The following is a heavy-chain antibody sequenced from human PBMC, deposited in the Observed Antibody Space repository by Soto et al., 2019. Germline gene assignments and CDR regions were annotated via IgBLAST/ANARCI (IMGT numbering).Heavy chain of an antibody. J-gene: IGHJ6*02. Sequence: QVQLVQSGAEVKKPGSSVKVSCKASVGTFSSYAISWVRQAPGQGLEWMGGIIPIFGTANYAQKFQGRVTITADESTSTAYMELSSLRSEDTAVYYCARDGYSTPERYYGMDVWGQGTTVTVSS. D-gene: IGHD4-4*01. CDR1: VGTFSSYA. V-gene: IGHV1-69*12. CDR3: ARDGYSTPERYYGMDV. CDR2: IIPIFGTA.